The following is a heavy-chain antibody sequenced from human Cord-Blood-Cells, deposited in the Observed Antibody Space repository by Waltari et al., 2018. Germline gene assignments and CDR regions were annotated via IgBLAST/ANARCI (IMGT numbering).Heavy chain of an antibody. CDR2: ISYERSNK. CDR3: AKSLSEVDDY. J-gene: IGHJ4*02. CDR1: GFTFSSYG. V-gene: IGHV3-30*18. D-gene: IGHD1-26*01. Sequence: QVQLVESGGGVVQPGRSLRLSCAASGFTFSSYGMHWVRKAPGQGLEWVEVISYERSNKYYADAVKGRFTISRDNSKNTLYLQMNSLIAEDTAVYYCAKSLSEVDDYWGQGTLVTVSS.